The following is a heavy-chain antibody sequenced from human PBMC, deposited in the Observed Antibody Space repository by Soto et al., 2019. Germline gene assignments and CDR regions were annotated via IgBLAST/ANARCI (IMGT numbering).Heavy chain of an antibody. CDR1: GYSFTSYG. CDR3: ARVVLEWLPTSGFDY. CDR2: ITADNGNT. V-gene: IGHV1-18*04. D-gene: IGHD3-3*01. J-gene: IGHJ4*02. Sequence: QLQLVQSGAELKKPGASVKVSCKASGYSFTSYGITWVRQAPGQGLEWLGWITADNGNTNYAQKFQGRAIMTTDTSTNTAYMELRSLRFDDTAVYCCARVVLEWLPTSGFDYWGQGSLVTVSS.